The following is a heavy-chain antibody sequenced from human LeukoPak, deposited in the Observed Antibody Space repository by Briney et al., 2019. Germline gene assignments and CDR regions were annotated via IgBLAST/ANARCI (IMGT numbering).Heavy chain of an antibody. Sequence: PSETLSLTCTVSGGSISSYYWSWIRQPPGKGLEWIGEINHSGSTNYNPSLKSRVTISVDTSKNQFSLKLSSVTAADTAVYYCARGPRITMVRGVMRGWKIDYWGQGTLVTVSS. CDR2: INHSGST. V-gene: IGHV4-34*01. CDR3: ARGPRITMVRGVMRGWKIDY. D-gene: IGHD3-10*01. J-gene: IGHJ4*02. CDR1: GGSISSYY.